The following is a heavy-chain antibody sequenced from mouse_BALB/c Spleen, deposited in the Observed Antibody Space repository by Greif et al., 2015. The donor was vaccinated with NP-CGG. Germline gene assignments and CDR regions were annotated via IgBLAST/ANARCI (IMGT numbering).Heavy chain of an antibody. Sequence: VQLQASGPSLVKPSQTLSLTCSVTGDTITSGYWNWLRKFPGNKLEYMGSIRYSGSTYYHPSLKRRISITRDTSKNQYYLQLNSVTTEDTATYYCASMITTYCFDYWGQGAALSVSS. CDR2: IRYSGST. CDR3: ASMITTYCFDY. V-gene: IGHV3-8*02. J-gene: IGHJ2*01. CDR1: GDTITSGY. D-gene: IGHD2-4*01.